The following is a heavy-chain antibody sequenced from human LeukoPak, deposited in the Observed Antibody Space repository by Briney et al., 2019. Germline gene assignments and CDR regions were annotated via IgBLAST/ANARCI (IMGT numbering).Heavy chain of an antibody. Sequence: GRSLRLSCAASGFTFSSYAMHWVRQAPGKGLEGGAVISYDGSNKYYADSVKGRFTISRDNSKNTLYLQMNSLRAEDTAVYYCAREGVWASIAARPDYWGQGTLVTVSS. CDR3: AREGVWASIAARPDY. CDR1: GFTFSSYA. J-gene: IGHJ4*02. CDR2: ISYDGSNK. D-gene: IGHD6-6*01. V-gene: IGHV3-30-3*01.